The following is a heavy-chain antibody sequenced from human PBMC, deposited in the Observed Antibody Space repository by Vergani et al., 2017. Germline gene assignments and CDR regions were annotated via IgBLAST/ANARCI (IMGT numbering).Heavy chain of an antibody. D-gene: IGHD1-26*01. CDR2: IHTSGST. CDR3: AGGSGLVGSWSKPLFDC. J-gene: IGHJ4*02. V-gene: IGHV4-61*02. Sequence: QVQLQESGPGLVKPSQTLSLTCTVSGGSINSHNYYWSWIRQPAGKGLEWIGRIHTSGSTNYDPSLKSRVTMSEDTSKNQFSLNLTSVTAADTAVYCCAGGSGLVGSWSKPLFDCGGQGMQVTVSS. CDR1: GGSINSHNYY.